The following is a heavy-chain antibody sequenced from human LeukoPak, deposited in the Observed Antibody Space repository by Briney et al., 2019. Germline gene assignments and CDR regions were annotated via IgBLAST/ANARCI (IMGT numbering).Heavy chain of an antibody. CDR3: AVKVTAFDY. V-gene: IGHV4-34*01. D-gene: IGHD2-21*02. CDR2: INHSGST. J-gene: IGHJ4*02. CDR1: GGSFSGYY. Sequence: SETLSLTCAVYGGSFSGYYWSWIRQPPGKGLEWIGEINHSGSTNYNPSLKSRVTISVDTSKNQFSLKLSSVTAAGTAVYYCAVKVTAFDYWGQGTLVTVSS.